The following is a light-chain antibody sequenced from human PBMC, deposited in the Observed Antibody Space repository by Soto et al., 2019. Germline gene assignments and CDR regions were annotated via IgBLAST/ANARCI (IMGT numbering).Light chain of an antibody. CDR2: GAS. CDR3: QQTYTIPFA. CDR1: QTIDNY. V-gene: IGKV1-39*01. J-gene: IGKJ2*01. Sequence: DMQMTQSPSSLSASVGDRVTITCRPCQTIDNYLNWYQHKPGKAPKLLIYGASTLQSGVSSRFTGSASGTDFTLTIDNLQAEDFATYYCQQTYTIPFAFGQGTKLEI.